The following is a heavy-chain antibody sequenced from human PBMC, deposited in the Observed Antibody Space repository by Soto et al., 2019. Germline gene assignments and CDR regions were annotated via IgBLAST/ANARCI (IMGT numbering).Heavy chain of an antibody. Sequence: SETRSLTCTVSGDSISTFYWGWMRQSPGKELEWIGYVYYTGSTNYNPSLKSRVTISVDGSKNQFSLKLTSANAADTAVYYCARGRTVRNYADDSSDYFYFFDYWGQGTQVTVSS. J-gene: IGHJ4*02. CDR2: VYYTGST. D-gene: IGHD3-22*01. CDR1: GDSISTFY. V-gene: IGHV4-59*01. CDR3: ARGRTVRNYADDSSDYFYFFDY.